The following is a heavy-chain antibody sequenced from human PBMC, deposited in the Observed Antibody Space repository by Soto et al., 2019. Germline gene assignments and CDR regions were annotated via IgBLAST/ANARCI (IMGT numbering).Heavy chain of an antibody. V-gene: IGHV3-7*04. CDR3: AREGPGDFDS. Sequence: EVQLVESGGGLVQPGGSLRLSCPASGFIFSNYWMTWVRQAPGKGLEWVANIRQDGNDRNYVDSVKGRFTISRDNAKNTLNLQMDSLRAEDTAVYYCAREGPGDFDSWGQGTLVTVSS. CDR1: GFIFSNYW. CDR2: IRQDGNDR. J-gene: IGHJ4*02.